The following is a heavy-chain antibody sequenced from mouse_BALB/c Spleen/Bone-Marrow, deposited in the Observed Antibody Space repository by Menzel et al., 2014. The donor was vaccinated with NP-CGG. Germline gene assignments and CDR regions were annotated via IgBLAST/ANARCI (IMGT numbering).Heavy chain of an antibody. D-gene: IGHD1-1*01. J-gene: IGHJ1*01. Sequence: QVQLQQSGPELVKPGASVKISCKASGYTFPDYCINWVKQKPGQGLEWIGWIYPGSGNTQYNEKFKGKATLTVDTSSNTAYMQLSSLTSEGTAVYFCARPPYYYGSRPDWYSDVWGAGTTVTVSS. V-gene: IGHV1-84*02. CDR1: GYTFPDYC. CDR3: ARPPYYYGSRPDWYSDV. CDR2: IYPGSGNT.